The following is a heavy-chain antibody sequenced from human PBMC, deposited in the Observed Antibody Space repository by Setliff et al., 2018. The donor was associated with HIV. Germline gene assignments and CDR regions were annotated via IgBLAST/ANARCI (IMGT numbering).Heavy chain of an antibody. V-gene: IGHV4-39*07. Sequence: SETLSLTCTVSGASISSSSYYWGWIRQPPGKGLEWIGSIYYSGSTYYNPSLKSRVTISVDTSKNQFSLKLSSVTAADTAVYYCARRSGWSLDYWGQGTLVTVSS. J-gene: IGHJ4*02. D-gene: IGHD6-19*01. CDR3: ARRSGWSLDY. CDR1: GASISSSSYY. CDR2: IYYSGST.